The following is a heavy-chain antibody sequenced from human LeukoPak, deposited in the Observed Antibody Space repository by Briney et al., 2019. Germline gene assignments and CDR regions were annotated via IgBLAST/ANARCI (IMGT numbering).Heavy chain of an antibody. CDR2: IYSGGST. V-gene: IGHV3-53*04. Sequence: GGSLRLSCAASGFTVSSNYMSWVRQAPGKGLEWVSVIYSGGSTYYADSVKGRFTISRHHSKNTTYLQMNSPRAEDTALYYCARGPRSYYYGMDVWGQGTTVTVSS. CDR3: ARGPRSYYYGMDV. CDR1: GFTVSSNY. J-gene: IGHJ6*02.